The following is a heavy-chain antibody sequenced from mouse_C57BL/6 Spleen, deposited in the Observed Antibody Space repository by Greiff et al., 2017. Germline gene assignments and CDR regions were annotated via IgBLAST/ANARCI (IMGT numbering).Heavy chain of an antibody. J-gene: IGHJ4*01. V-gene: IGHV1-26*01. CDR2: INPNNGGT. CDR1: GYTFTDYY. Sequence: VQLQQSGPELVKPGASVKISCKASGYTFTDYYMNWVKQSHGKSLEWIGDINPNNGGTSYNQKFKGKATLTVDKSSSTAYMELRSLTSEDSAVYYCARSVYYDYDYAMDYWGQGTSVTVSS. D-gene: IGHD2-4*01. CDR3: ARSVYYDYDYAMDY.